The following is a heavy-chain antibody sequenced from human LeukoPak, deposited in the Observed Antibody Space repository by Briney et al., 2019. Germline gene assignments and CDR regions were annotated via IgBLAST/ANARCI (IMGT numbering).Heavy chain of an antibody. Sequence: PGRSLRLSCAASGFSLSAYGVHWVRQAPGKGLEWVSVIWYDGTSKDYADSVKGRFTFSRDNSKNTLYLQMNSLTFEDTAVYYCARSQSSSLIDYWGQGTLVTVSS. CDR2: IWYDGTSK. J-gene: IGHJ4*02. D-gene: IGHD6-13*01. CDR1: GFSLSAYG. V-gene: IGHV3-33*01. CDR3: ARSQSSSLIDY.